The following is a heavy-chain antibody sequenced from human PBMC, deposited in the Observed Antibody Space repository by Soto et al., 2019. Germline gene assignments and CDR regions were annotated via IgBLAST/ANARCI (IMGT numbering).Heavy chain of an antibody. J-gene: IGHJ5*02. CDR1: GYTFTSYY. V-gene: IGHV1-46*01. CDR3: ERVGQTDRMADP. Sequence: QVQLVQSGAEVKKPGASVKVSCKASGYTFTSYYMHWVRQAPGQGLEWMGIINPSGGSTSYAQKFQGRVTMTRDTSTSTVYMELSSLRSEDTAVYYCERVGQTDRMADPWGQGTLVTVSS. CDR2: INPSGGST. D-gene: IGHD2-8*01.